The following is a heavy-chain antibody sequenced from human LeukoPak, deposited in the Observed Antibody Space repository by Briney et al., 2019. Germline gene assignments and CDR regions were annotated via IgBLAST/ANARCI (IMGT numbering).Heavy chain of an antibody. J-gene: IGHJ4*02. Sequence: PGGSLRLSCAASGFTFSDYTMNWVRQAPGKGLEWVSYISSSGSTIYYADSVKGRFTISRDNAKNSLYLQMNSLRDEDTAVYYCAGDQITMALPGYWGQGTLVTVSS. CDR1: GFTFSDYT. V-gene: IGHV3-48*02. CDR2: ISSSGSTI. D-gene: IGHD3-10*01. CDR3: AGDQITMALPGY.